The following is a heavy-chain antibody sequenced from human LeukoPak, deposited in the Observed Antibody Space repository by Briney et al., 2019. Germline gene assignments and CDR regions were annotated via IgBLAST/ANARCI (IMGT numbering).Heavy chain of an antibody. D-gene: IGHD6-13*01. J-gene: IGHJ4*02. CDR2: IYTSGST. Sequence: SETLSLTCTVSGGSISSGSYYWSWIRQPAGRGLEWIVRIYTSGSTNYTPSLKSRVTISVDTSKTQFSLKLSSVTAADTAVYYCARGGSSSWYDPRSCYFDYWGQGTLVTVSS. V-gene: IGHV4-61*02. CDR3: ARGGSSSWYDPRSCYFDY. CDR1: GGSISSGSYY.